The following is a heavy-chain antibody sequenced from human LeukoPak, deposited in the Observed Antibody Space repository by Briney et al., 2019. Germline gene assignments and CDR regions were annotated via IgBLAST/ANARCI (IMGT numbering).Heavy chain of an antibody. Sequence: GGSLRLSCAASGFTFSDYYMSWIRQAPGKGLEWDSYISSSGTTIYYADSVKGRFTISRDNAQNSLYLQMNSLGAEDTAVYYCARRMTTVTTRAFDIWGQGTMVTVSS. CDR2: ISSSGTTI. J-gene: IGHJ3*02. V-gene: IGHV3-11*01. CDR3: ARRMTTVTTRAFDI. D-gene: IGHD4-17*01. CDR1: GFTFSDYY.